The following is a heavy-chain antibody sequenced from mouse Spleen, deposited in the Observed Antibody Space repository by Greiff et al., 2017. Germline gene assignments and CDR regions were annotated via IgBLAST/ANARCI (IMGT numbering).Heavy chain of an antibody. Sequence: QVQLQQPGAELVMPGASVKLSCKASGYTFTSYWMHWVKQRPGQGLEWIGEIDPSDSYTNYNQKFKGKATLTVDKSSSTAYMQLSSLTSEDSAVYYCARADVAYWGQGTLVTVSA. V-gene: IGHV1-69*01. CDR3: ARADVAY. CDR2: IDPSDSYT. CDR1: GYTFTSYW. J-gene: IGHJ3*01.